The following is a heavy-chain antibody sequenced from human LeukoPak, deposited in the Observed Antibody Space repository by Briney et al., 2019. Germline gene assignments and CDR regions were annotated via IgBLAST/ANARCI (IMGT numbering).Heavy chain of an antibody. CDR1: GGSFSGYY. J-gene: IGHJ6*03. CDR3: ARRSSSTIYYYYMDV. Sequence: SETLSLTCAVYGGSFSGYYWSWLRQPPGKGLEWLGEINHSGSTNYNPSLKSRVTISVDTSKNKFSLKLSSVTAADTAVYYCARRSSSTIYYYYMDVWGKGTTVTVSS. CDR2: INHSGST. V-gene: IGHV4-34*01. D-gene: IGHD6-6*01.